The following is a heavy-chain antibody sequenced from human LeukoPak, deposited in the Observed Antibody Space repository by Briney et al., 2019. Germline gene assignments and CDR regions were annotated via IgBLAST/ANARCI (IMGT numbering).Heavy chain of an antibody. J-gene: IGHJ4*02. V-gene: IGHV3-74*01. D-gene: IGHD3-9*01. Sequence: GGSLRLSCAASGFTLSKYWMHWVRQAPGKGLAWVSRISSDGTTTAYADSVKGRFTISRDSAKNMLYLQMYSLRVEDTAMYYCASPGDNYAILGLDYWGQGTLVTVSS. CDR2: ISSDGTTT. CDR3: ASPGDNYAILGLDY. CDR1: GFTLSKYW.